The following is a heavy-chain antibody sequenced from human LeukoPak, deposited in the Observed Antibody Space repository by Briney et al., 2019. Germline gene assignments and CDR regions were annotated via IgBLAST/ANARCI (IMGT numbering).Heavy chain of an antibody. J-gene: IGHJ4*02. CDR2: ISSSGNTI. Sequence: GGSLRLSCAASGFTFSDYYMSWIRQAPGKGLEWVSYISSSGNTIYYADSVKGRFTISRDNARNSLHLQMNSLRADDTAVYYCAKNRGATAGTFDDWGPGTLVTVSS. CDR1: GFTFSDYY. V-gene: IGHV3-11*01. D-gene: IGHD2/OR15-2a*01. CDR3: AKNRGATAGTFDD.